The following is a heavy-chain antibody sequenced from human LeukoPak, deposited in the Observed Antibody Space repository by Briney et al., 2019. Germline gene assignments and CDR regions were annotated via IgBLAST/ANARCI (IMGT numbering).Heavy chain of an antibody. CDR3: ARTTWIPSYYFYAMDV. CDR1: GYSFTSYW. Sequence: GESLKISCKGSGYSFTSYWIGWVRQMPGKGLEWMGIIYPGDSDTRYSPSFQGQVTISADKSICTAYLQWSSLKASDTAMYYCARTTWIPSYYFYAMDVWAQGTTVTVSS. J-gene: IGHJ6*02. V-gene: IGHV5-51*01. CDR2: IYPGDSDT. D-gene: IGHD5-18*01.